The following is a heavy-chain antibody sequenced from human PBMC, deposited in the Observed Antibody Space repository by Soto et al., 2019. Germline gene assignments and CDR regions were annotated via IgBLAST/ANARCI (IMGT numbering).Heavy chain of an antibody. D-gene: IGHD5-18*01. CDR3: ARAEAAMVTAYGADY. V-gene: IGHV1-46*01. CDR2: INPSGGST. J-gene: IGHJ4*02. Sequence: QVQLVQSGAEVKKPGASVKVSCKASGYTFTSYYMHWVRQAPGQGLEWMGIINPSGGSTSYAQKFQGRVTMTRDTSTSTVYMELSSLTSEDTAVYYCARAEAAMVTAYGADYWGQGTLVTVSS. CDR1: GYTFTSYY.